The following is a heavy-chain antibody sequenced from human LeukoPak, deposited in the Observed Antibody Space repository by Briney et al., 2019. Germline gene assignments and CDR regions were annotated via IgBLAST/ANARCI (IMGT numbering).Heavy chain of an antibody. CDR1: GGSIRSYY. CDR3: ASFSGSYASFDY. CDR2: IYYSGTI. V-gene: IGHV4-59*01. Sequence: PSETLSLTCTVSGGSIRSYYWSWIRQPPGKGLEWIGYIYYSGTINSNPSLKSRVTISVDTTKNQFSLKLGSVTAADTAVYYCASFSGSYASFDYWGQGTLVTVSS. D-gene: IGHD1-26*01. J-gene: IGHJ4*02.